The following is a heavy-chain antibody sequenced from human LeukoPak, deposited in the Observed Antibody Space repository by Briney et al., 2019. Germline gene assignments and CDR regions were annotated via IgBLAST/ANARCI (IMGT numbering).Heavy chain of an antibody. CDR1: GFTFSSYV. CDR2: ISGSGGST. V-gene: IGHV3-23*01. D-gene: IGHD3-22*01. Sequence: GESLRLSCAASGFTFSSYVMSWVRQAPGKGLEWVSAISGSGGSTYYADSVKGRFTISRDNSKNTLYLQMNSLGAEDTAVYFCAKAALYYDSSGYDSWGQGTLVTVSS. CDR3: AKAALYYDSSGYDS. J-gene: IGHJ4*02.